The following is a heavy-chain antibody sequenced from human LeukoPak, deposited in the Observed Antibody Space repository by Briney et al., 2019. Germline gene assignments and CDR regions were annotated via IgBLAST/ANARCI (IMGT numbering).Heavy chain of an antibody. CDR1: GFTFSSYE. CDR2: ISSSGSII. J-gene: IGHJ4*02. D-gene: IGHD5-24*01. V-gene: IGHV3-48*03. Sequence: TGGSLRLSCAASGFTFSSYEMNWVRQAPGKGLEWVSYISSSGSIIYYADSVKGRFTISRDNAEKSLYLQMNSLRAEDTAIYYCASALDGYNSHYFDYWGQGTLVTVSS. CDR3: ASALDGYNSHYFDY.